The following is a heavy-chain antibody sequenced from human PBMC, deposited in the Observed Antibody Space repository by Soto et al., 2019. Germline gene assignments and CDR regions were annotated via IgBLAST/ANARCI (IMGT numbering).Heavy chain of an antibody. CDR2: IYYSGST. V-gene: IGHV4-59*01. Sequence: QVQLQESGPGLVKPSETLSLTCTVSGASISSYYWXXXXXXXXXXXXXIGYIYYSGSTNYNPSLKSRVSTSVDTSKNQXXLXXXXXXXXXXXXXXXXXXXXXXXXXXXYYYYMDVWGKGTTVTVSS. J-gene: IGHJ6*03. CDR1: GASISSYY. CDR3: XXXXXXXXXXXXYYYYMDV.